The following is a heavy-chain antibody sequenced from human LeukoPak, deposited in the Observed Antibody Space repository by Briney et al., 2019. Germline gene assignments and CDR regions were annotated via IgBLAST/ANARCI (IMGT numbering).Heavy chain of an antibody. J-gene: IGHJ6*02. CDR2: FDPEDGET. D-gene: IGHD1-26*01. V-gene: IGHV1-24*01. CDR3: ATERVYSGSYHTYYNGMDV. CDR1: GYTLTELS. Sequence: ASVKVSCKVSGYTLTELSMHWVRQAPGKGLEWMGGFDPEDGETIYAQKFQGRVTMTEDTSTDTAYMELSSLRSEDTAVYYCATERVYSGSYHTYYNGMDVWGQGTTVTVSS.